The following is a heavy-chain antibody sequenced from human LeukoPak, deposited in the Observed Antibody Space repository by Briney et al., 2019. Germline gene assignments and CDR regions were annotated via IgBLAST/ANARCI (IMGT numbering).Heavy chain of an antibody. CDR3: ASGVYNSLFYFDY. V-gene: IGHV3-74*01. Sequence: GGSLRLSCAASGFTFNTYWMHWVRQAPGEGLLWVSRIKPDGSGTIYADSVKGRFTISRDNAKNTLYLQLNSLRAEDTAVYYCASGVYNSLFYFDYWGQGTLVTVSS. CDR1: GFTFNTYW. D-gene: IGHD1-20*01. J-gene: IGHJ4*02. CDR2: IKPDGSGT.